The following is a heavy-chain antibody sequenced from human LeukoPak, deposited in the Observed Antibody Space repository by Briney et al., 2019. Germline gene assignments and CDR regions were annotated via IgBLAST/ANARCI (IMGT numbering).Heavy chain of an antibody. J-gene: IGHJ4*02. V-gene: IGHV3-23*01. CDR2: ITGTADTT. CDR3: ANRRCTSSSCYLEY. D-gene: IGHD2-2*01. Sequence: GGSLRLSCAASGFTFSNYAMSWARQAPGKGLEWVSAITGTADTTYYAHPVKGRFTISRDNSKNTVYLQMNSLRAEGTAVYYCANRRCTSSSCYLEYWGQGTPVTVSS. CDR1: GFTFSNYA.